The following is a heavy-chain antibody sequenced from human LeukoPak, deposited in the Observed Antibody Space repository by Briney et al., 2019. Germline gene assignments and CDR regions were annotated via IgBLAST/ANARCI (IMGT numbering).Heavy chain of an antibody. CDR2: ISGSGGST. CDR3: AKYSRGSGWYGDTFDY. D-gene: IGHD6-19*01. J-gene: IGHJ4*02. V-gene: IGHV3-23*01. Sequence: PGGSLRLSCAPSGFTFSSYAMSWVRRAPGKGREWVSAISGSGGSTYYADSVKGRFTISRDNSKNTLYLQMNSLRAEDTAVYYCAKYSRGSGWYGDTFDYWGQGTLVTVSS. CDR1: GFTFSSYA.